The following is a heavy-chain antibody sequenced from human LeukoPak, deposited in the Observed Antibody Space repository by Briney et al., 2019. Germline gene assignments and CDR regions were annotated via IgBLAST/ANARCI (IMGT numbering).Heavy chain of an antibody. V-gene: IGHV4-59*01. CDR2: SYYNGNT. D-gene: IGHD6-13*01. CDR3: ARDSSSWLYYFDY. Sequence: SETLSLTCTVSAGSITNNYWGWIRPPPGKGLEGIGFSYYNGNTNYNPSLKSRVTISVDMSKNQFSLSLRSVTAADTAVYYCARDSSSWLYYFDYWGQGTLVTVSS. J-gene: IGHJ4*02. CDR1: AGSITNNY.